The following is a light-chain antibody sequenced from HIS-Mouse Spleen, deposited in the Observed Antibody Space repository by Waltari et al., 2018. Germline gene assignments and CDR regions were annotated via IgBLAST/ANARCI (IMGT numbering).Light chain of an antibody. J-gene: IGKJ5*01. Sequence: DIQSTQSPSFLSASVGDRVTITCRASQGISSYLAWYQQKPGKAPKLLNYAASTLQSGVPSRFSGSGSGTEFTLTISSLQPEDFATYYCQQLNSYLPITFGQGTRLEIK. CDR1: QGISSY. CDR3: QQLNSYLPIT. CDR2: AAS. V-gene: IGKV1-9*01.